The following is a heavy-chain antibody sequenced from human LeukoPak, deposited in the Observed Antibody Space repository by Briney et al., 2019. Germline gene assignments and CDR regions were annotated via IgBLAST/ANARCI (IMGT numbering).Heavy chain of an antibody. CDR1: GFNFYNYD. J-gene: IGHJ4*02. V-gene: IGHV3-30*04. D-gene: IGHD2-21*02. CDR3: VRDRLSRAYCGHDCYSAAFDY. Sequence: GRSLRLSCAASGFNFYNYDIQWVRQASGKGLEWLATISRDGKREFYTDSLKGRFTISRDNSRNTLYLQMNSLRPEDTAVYYCVRDRLSRAYCGHDCYSAAFDYWGQGTLVTVSS. CDR2: ISRDGKRE.